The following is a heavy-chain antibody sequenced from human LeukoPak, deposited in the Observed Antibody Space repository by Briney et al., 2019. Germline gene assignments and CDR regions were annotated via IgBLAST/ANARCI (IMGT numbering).Heavy chain of an antibody. J-gene: IGHJ4*02. CDR3: ARDER. D-gene: IGHD1-1*01. V-gene: IGHV4-39*07. CDR2: IYYSGTT. CDR1: GGSMANSPYY. Sequence: SETLSLTCTVSGGSMANSPYYWGWVRQTPGKGLEWIGTIYYSGTTYYNPSLKSRVTISVDRSKNQFSLKLSSVTAADTAVYYCARDERWGQGTLVTVSS.